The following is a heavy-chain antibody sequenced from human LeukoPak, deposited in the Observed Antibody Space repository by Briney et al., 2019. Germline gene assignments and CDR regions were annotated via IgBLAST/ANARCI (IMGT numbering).Heavy chain of an antibody. J-gene: IGHJ6*02. CDR3: ARGHYGLDV. CDR1: GFTFSDHY. Sequence: GGALRLSCAPSGFTFSDHYMSWIRQAPGKGGEGVSYITNSGTYTNYPHSVRGRFTISRDNAKSSLYLQMNSLRPEDTAIYFCARGHYGLDVWGQGTTVTVSS. CDR2: ITNSGTYT. V-gene: IGHV3-11*05.